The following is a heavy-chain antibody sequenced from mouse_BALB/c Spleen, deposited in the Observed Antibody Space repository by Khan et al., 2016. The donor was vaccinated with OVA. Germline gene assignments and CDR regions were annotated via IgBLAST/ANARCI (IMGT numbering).Heavy chain of an antibody. J-gene: IGHJ2*01. D-gene: IGHD1-2*01. V-gene: IGHV3-1*02. CDR3: ARTARIKY. Sequence: EVQLVESGPGLVKPSQSLSLTCTVTGYSITSGYGWNWIRQFPGNKLEWMGYINYSGSTNYNPSLKSRISITRDTSKNQFFLQLNSVTTEDTATYYWARTARIKYWGQGTTLTVSS. CDR1: GYSITSGYG. CDR2: INYSGST.